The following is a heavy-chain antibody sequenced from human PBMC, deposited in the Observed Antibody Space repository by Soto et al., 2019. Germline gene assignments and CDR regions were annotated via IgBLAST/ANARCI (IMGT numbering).Heavy chain of an antibody. CDR2: IYSGGST. D-gene: IGHD3-3*01. Sequence: EVQLVETGGGLIQPGGSLRLSCAASGFTVSSNYMSWVRQAPGKGLEWVSVIYSGGSTYYADSVKGRFTISRDNSKNTLYLQMNSLRAEDTAVYYCARAPHWSGYENYYGMDVWVQGTTVTVSS. J-gene: IGHJ6*02. CDR1: GFTVSSNY. V-gene: IGHV3-53*02. CDR3: ARAPHWSGYENYYGMDV.